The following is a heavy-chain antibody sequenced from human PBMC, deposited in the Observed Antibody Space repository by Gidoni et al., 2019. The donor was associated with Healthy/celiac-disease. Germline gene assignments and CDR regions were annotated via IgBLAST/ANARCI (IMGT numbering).Heavy chain of an antibody. CDR1: GYSFTSYW. D-gene: IGHD3-10*01. CDR3: ARSLGGRRLWFGEMVDP. V-gene: IGHV5-10-1*03. CDR2: IDPSDSYT. Sequence: EVQLVQSGAEVKKPGESLRISCKGSGYSFTSYWISWVRQMPGKGLEWMGRIDPSDSYTNYSPSFQGHVTISADKSISTAYLQWSSLKASDTAMYYCARSLGGRRLWFGEMVDPWGQGTLVTVSS. J-gene: IGHJ5*02.